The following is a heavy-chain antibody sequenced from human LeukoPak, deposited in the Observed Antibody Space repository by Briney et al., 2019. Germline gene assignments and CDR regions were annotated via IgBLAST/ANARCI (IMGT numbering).Heavy chain of an antibody. CDR3: ARTAVVGTILAFDI. D-gene: IGHD6-19*01. J-gene: IGHJ3*02. Sequence: SETLSLTCTVSGGSITIYYWSWIRQPAGKGLEWIGRIYTSGSTNYNPSLKSRVTMSVDTSKNQFSLKLSSVTAADTAVYYCARTAVVGTILAFDIWGQGTMVTVSS. V-gene: IGHV4-4*07. CDR2: IYTSGST. CDR1: GGSITIYY.